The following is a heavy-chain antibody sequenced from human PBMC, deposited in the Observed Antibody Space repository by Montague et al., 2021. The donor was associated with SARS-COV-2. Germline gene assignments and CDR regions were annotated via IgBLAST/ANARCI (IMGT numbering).Heavy chain of an antibody. CDR1: SGSISTGDSISSREYS. CDR3: ARDLGHRYVAGWFDP. D-gene: IGHD5-18*01. J-gene: IGHJ5*02. CDR2: NYYSGST. V-gene: IGHV4-31*03. Sequence: TLSLTCTVSSGSISTGDSISSREYSWSWIRQLPGKYLEWIGYNYYSGSTSYNPSLKSRVTISVDTSKNQFSLKLSSVTAADTAVDYCARDLGHRYVAGWFDPWGQGTLVTVSS.